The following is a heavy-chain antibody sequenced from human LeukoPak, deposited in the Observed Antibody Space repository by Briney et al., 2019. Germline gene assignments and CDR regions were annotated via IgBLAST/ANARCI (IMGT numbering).Heavy chain of an antibody. CDR2: ISSSSSYI. CDR3: ARAIFDWLLSEVPSIDY. CDR1: GFTFSSYS. Sequence: AGGSLRLSCAASGFTFSSYSMNRVRQAPGKGLEWVSSISSSSSYIYYADSVKGRFTISRDNAKNSLYLQMNSLRAEDTAVYYCARAIFDWLLSEVPSIDYWGQGTLVTVSS. V-gene: IGHV3-21*01. D-gene: IGHD3-9*01. J-gene: IGHJ4*02.